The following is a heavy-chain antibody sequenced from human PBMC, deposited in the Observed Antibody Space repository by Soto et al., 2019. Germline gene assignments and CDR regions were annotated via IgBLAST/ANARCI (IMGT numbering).Heavy chain of an antibody. CDR2: IRAKTNNYAT. V-gene: IGHV3-73*02. CDR1: GFIFSDSA. D-gene: IGHD2-15*01. J-gene: IGHJ4*02. CDR3: IRLEESGCSGDRCYSGFDH. Sequence: EVQLVESGGGLVQPGGSLKLSCAASGFIFSDSAVHWVRQASGKGLEWVGRIRAKTNNYATAYVASVQGRFTVSRDDSKNTAYLQMSSLRTEDTVMYYCIRLEESGCSGDRCYSGFDHWGQGTLVTVSS.